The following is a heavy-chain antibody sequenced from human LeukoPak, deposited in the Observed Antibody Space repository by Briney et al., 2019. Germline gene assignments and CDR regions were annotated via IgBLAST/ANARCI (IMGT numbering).Heavy chain of an antibody. J-gene: IGHJ4*02. V-gene: IGHV3-30-3*01. Sequence: PGRSLRLSCAASGFTFSSYAMHWVRQAPGKGLEWVAVISYDGSNKYYADSVKGRFTISRDNSKNTLYLQMNSLRAEDTAVYYCARDRQIFGVLIPDYWGQGTLVTVSS. D-gene: IGHD3-3*01. CDR2: ISYDGSNK. CDR3: ARDRQIFGVLIPDY. CDR1: GFTFSSYA.